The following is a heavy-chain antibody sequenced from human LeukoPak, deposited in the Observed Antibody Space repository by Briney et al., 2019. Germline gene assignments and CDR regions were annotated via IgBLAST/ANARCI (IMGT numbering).Heavy chain of an antibody. CDR3: AKAVYNWNSGSFDY. CDR2: ISGSGGST. V-gene: IGHV3-23*01. Sequence: AGGSLRLSCAASGFTFSCYAMSWVRQAPGKGLEWVSAISGSGGSTYYADSVKGRFTISRDNSKNTLYLQMNSLRAEDTAVYYCAKAVYNWNSGSFDYWGQGTLVTVSS. J-gene: IGHJ4*02. D-gene: IGHD1-7*01. CDR1: GFTFSCYA.